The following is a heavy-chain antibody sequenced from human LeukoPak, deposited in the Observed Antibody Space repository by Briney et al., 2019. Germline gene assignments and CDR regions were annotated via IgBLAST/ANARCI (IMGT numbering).Heavy chain of an antibody. V-gene: IGHV3-21*01. CDR3: ARGGYSSRSNAFDI. CDR2: ISSSSSYI. Sequence: GGSLRLSCAASGFTFSSYSMNWVRQAPGKGLEWVSSISSSSSYIYYADSVKGRFTISRDNAKNSLYLQMNSLRAEDTAVYYCARGGYSSRSNAFDIWGQGTMVTVSS. D-gene: IGHD6-13*01. J-gene: IGHJ3*02. CDR1: GFTFSSYS.